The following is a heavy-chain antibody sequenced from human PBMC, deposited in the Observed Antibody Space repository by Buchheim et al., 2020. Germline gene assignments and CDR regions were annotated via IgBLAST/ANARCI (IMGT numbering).Heavy chain of an antibody. V-gene: IGHV3-49*04. CDR2: IRSKAYGGTT. CDR3: TRCMHLWFGEGDWFDP. CDR1: GFTFGDYA. Sequence: EVQLVESGGGLVQPGRSLRLSCTASGFTFGDYAMSWVRQAPGKGLEWVGFIRSKAYGGTTEYAASVKGRFTISRDDSKSIAYLQMNSLKTEDTAVYYCTRCMHLWFGEGDWFDPWGQGTL. D-gene: IGHD3-10*01. J-gene: IGHJ5*02.